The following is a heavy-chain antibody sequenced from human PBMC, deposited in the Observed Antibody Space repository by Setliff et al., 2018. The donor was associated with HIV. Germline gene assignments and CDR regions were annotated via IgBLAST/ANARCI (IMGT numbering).Heavy chain of an antibody. CDR2: IYHGGST. CDR3: AKGAGFYGDYTFDY. Sequence: SETLSLTCIVSGGSTSSSNWWSWVRQPPGKGLEWIGEIYHGGSTNYNPSLQSRVSISMDASKNKFSLKVTSVTSADTAVYYCAKGAGFYGDYTFDYWGQGNLVTVS. D-gene: IGHD4-17*01. CDR1: GGSTSSSNW. J-gene: IGHJ4*02. V-gene: IGHV4-4*02.